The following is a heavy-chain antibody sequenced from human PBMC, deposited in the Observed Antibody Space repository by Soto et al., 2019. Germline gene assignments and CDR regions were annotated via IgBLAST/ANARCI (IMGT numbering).Heavy chain of an antibody. Sequence: ETLSLTCTVSGGSISGYYWSWIRQPPGKGLEWIGYMYNTGSTVYNPSFKSRLTISVDTSNNQFSLKLNSVTAADTAVYYCARDLWGYCGTDCYPLDVWGQGTTV. V-gene: IGHV4-59*01. CDR2: MYNTGST. CDR1: GGSISGYY. D-gene: IGHD2-21*02. J-gene: IGHJ6*02. CDR3: ARDLWGYCGTDCYPLDV.